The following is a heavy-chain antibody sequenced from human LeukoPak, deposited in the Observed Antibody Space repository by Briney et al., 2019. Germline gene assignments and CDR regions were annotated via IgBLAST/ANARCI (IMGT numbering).Heavy chain of an antibody. V-gene: IGHV3-48*03. CDR3: ARIPYNWNFDY. D-gene: IGHD1-20*01. Sequence: GGSLRLSCAASGFTFSSYEMNWVRQAPGKGLEWVSYISSSGSTIYYADSVKGRFTISRDNAKNSLYLQMNSLRAEDTAVYYCARIPYNWNFDYWGQGTLVTVSS. J-gene: IGHJ4*02. CDR2: ISSSGSTI. CDR1: GFTFSSYE.